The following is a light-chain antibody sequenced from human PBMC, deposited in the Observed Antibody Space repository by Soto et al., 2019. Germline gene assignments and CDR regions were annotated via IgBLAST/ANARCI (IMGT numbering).Light chain of an antibody. Sequence: EIVLTQSPGTLSLSPGERATLSCRTSQSVRSSHLAWYQQKSGQAPRLLIYGASSRATGIPDRFSGSGSGTDFTLTISRLEPEDFAVYHCQQYSNSTLTFGGGTKVDIX. J-gene: IGKJ4*01. V-gene: IGKV3-20*01. CDR2: GAS. CDR3: QQYSNSTLT. CDR1: QSVRSSH.